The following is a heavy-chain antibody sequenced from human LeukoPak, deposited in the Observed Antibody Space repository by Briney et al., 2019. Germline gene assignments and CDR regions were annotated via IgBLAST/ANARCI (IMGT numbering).Heavy chain of an antibody. CDR1: GYTFTGYY. Sequence: ASVKVSCKASGYTFTGYYMHWVRQAPGQGLEWMGWINPNSGGTNHAQKFQGRVTMTRDTSISAAYMELSRLRSDDTAVYYCARDRPLDADDYYGFYYFDYWGQGTLVTVSS. CDR2: INPNSGGT. V-gene: IGHV1-2*02. J-gene: IGHJ4*02. D-gene: IGHD3-10*01. CDR3: ARDRPLDADDYYGFYYFDY.